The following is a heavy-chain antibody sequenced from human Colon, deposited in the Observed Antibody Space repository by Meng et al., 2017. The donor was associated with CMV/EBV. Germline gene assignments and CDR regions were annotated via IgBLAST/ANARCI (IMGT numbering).Heavy chain of an antibody. CDR3: AKDPLGFSSSWFDY. J-gene: IGHJ4*02. V-gene: IGHV3-23*01. Sequence: GGSLRLSCAASGFTFSSYAMSWVRQAPGKGLEWVSAISGSGGGTDYADSVKGRFTISRDNSKNTLYLQMNSLRAEDTAVYYCAKDPLGFSSSWFDYWGQGTLVTVSS. CDR1: GFTFSSYA. D-gene: IGHD6-13*01. CDR2: ISGSGGGT.